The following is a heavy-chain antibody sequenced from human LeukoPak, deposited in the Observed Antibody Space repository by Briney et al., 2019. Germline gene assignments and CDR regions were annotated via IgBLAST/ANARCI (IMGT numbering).Heavy chain of an antibody. J-gene: IGHJ3*02. V-gene: IGHV5-51*01. CDR3: ARSDTDIVVVVAANPGLAFDI. Sequence: GESLKISCKGSGYSFTSYWIGWVRQMPGKGLEWMGIIYPGDSDTRYSPSFQGQVTISADKSISTAYLQWSSLKASDTAMYYCARSDTDIVVVVAANPGLAFDIWGQGTMVTVSS. CDR1: GYSFTSYW. CDR2: IYPGDSDT. D-gene: IGHD2-15*01.